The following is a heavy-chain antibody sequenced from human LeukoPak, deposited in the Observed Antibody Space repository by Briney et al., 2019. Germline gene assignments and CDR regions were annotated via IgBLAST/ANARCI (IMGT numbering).Heavy chain of an antibody. V-gene: IGHV4-30-2*01. CDR3: ARGYYYGSGSYSPTRWFDP. D-gene: IGHD3-10*01. J-gene: IGHJ5*02. CDR1: GGSISSGGYS. CDR2: IYHSGST. Sequence: SETLSLTCAVSGGSISSGGYSWSWIRQPPGKGLEWIGYIYHSGSTYYNPSLKSRVTISVDRSKNQLSLKLSSVTAADTAVYYCARGYYYGSGSYSPTRWFDPWGRGTLVTVSS.